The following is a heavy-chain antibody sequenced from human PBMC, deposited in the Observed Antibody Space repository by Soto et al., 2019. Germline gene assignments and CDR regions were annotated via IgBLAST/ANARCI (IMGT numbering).Heavy chain of an antibody. V-gene: IGHV1-18*04. CDR1: GYTSTSYG. D-gene: IGHD6-6*01. Sequence: VQLVQSGAEVKKPGASVKVSCKASGYTSTSYGITWVRQAPGQDLEWMGWISAYNGDTNYAQRLQGRVTMTTDTSTSTVYMELKSLTSDDTAVYYCARDQEYSTSGLYWFDLWGQGTLVTVSS. CDR3: ARDQEYSTSGLYWFDL. J-gene: IGHJ5*02. CDR2: ISAYNGDT.